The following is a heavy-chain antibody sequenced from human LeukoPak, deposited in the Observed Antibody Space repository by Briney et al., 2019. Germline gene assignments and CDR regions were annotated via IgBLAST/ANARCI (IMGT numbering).Heavy chain of an antibody. CDR3: SRVSLPANYASSGFYPSDY. CDR1: GGSISGYY. V-gene: IGHV4-59*01. Sequence: SETLSLTCTVSGGSISGYYWSWIRQPPGKGLEWIGCIHYTGSTNYNPSLESRVTMSVDTSKNQFSLRLNSVTPGDTAVYYCSRVSLPANYASSGFYPSDYWGRGTLVTVSS. D-gene: IGHD3-22*01. CDR2: IHYTGST. J-gene: IGHJ4*02.